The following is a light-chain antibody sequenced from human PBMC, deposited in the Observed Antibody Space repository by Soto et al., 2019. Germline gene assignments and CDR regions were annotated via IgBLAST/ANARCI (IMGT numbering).Light chain of an antibody. J-gene: IGKJ1*01. CDR3: QQRSNLPRT. Sequence: EIVVTQSPATLSLSPGERATLSCRASQSVSSYLAWYQQKPGQAPRLLIYDASNRAAGIPARVSGSGSGTDFTLTIRSLEPEDYALYYCQQRSNLPRTFGQATKVEIK. CDR2: DAS. CDR1: QSVSSY. V-gene: IGKV3-11*01.